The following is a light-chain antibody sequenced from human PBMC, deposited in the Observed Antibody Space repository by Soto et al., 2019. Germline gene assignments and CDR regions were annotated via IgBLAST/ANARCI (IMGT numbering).Light chain of an antibody. V-gene: IGLV1-40*01. J-gene: IGLJ2*01. CDR3: QSYDNTLSGVV. CDR1: SSNIGAGYD. CDR2: GNS. Sequence: QSVLTQPPSVSGAPGQRVTISCTGNSSNIGAGYDVHWYLHLPGTAPKLLIFGNSHRPSGVPDRFSASKSGTSASLAITGLQAEDEADYYCQSYDNTLSGVVFGGGTKLTVL.